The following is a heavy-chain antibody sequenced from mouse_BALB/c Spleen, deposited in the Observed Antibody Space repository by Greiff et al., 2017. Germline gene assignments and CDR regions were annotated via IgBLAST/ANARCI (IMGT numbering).Heavy chain of an antibody. V-gene: IGHV5-4*02. CDR1: GFTFSDYY. J-gene: IGHJ2*01. CDR2: ISDGGSYT. CDR3: AIAYYGNYFDY. D-gene: IGHD2-10*01. Sequence: EVMLVESGGGLVKPGGSLKLSCAASGFTFSDYYMYWVRQTPEKRLEWVATISDGGSYTYYPDSVKGRFTISRDNAKNNLYLQMSSLKSEDTAMYYCAIAYYGNYFDYWGQGTTLTVSS.